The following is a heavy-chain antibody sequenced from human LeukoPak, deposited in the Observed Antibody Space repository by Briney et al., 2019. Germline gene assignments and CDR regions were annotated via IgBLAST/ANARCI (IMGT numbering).Heavy chain of an antibody. Sequence: SETLSLTCTVSGGSISSSSYYWGWIRQPPGKGLEWIGSIHYSGSTNYNPSLKSRVTISVDTSKNQFSLKLSSVTAADTAVYYCARDGGNSGLANWFDPWGQGTLVTVSS. CDR2: IHYSGST. D-gene: IGHD4-23*01. J-gene: IGHJ5*02. CDR3: ARDGGNSGLANWFDP. CDR1: GGSISSSSYY. V-gene: IGHV4-39*07.